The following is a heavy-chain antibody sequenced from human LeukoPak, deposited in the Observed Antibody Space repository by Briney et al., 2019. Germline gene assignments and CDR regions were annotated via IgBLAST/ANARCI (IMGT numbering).Heavy chain of an antibody. D-gene: IGHD2-15*01. CDR2: IIPIFGTA. CDR1: GGTFNSYA. V-gene: IGHV1-69*13. CDR3: ARAVVAARGEYFQH. Sequence: ASVKVSCKASGGTFNSYAISWVRQAPGQGLEWMGGIIPIFGTANYAQKFQGRVTITADESTSTAYMELSSLRSEDTAVYYCARAVVAARGEYFQHWGQGTLVTVPS. J-gene: IGHJ1*01.